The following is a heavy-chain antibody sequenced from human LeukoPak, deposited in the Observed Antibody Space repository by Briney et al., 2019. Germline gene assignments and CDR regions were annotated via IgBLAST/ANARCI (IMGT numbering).Heavy chain of an antibody. D-gene: IGHD3-22*01. J-gene: IGHJ4*02. CDR3: ARGPEYYYDSSGYTKSRSFDY. V-gene: IGHV4-59*12. Sequence: SETLSLTCTVSGGSISSYYWSWIRQPPGKGLEWIGYIYYSGSTNYNPSLKSRVTISVDTSKNQFSLKLSSVTAADTAVYYCARGPEYYYDSSGYTKSRSFDYWGQGTLVTVSS. CDR1: GGSISSYY. CDR2: IYYSGST.